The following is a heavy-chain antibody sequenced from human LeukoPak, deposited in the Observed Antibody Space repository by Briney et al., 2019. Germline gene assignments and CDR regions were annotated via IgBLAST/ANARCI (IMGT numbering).Heavy chain of an antibody. V-gene: IGHV3-23*01. J-gene: IGHJ4*02. Sequence: GGSLRLSCAASGFTFSSYAMGWVRQAPGKGLEWVSAISGSGDSTYYADYVKGRFTISRDNSKNMLYLQMNSLRAEDTAVYYCAKDVRGNGYYFDYWGQGTLVTVSS. CDR2: ISGSGDST. D-gene: IGHD3-10*02. CDR3: AKDVRGNGYYFDY. CDR1: GFTFSSYA.